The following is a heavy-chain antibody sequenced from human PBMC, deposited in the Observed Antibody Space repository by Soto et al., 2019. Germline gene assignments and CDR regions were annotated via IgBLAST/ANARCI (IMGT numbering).Heavy chain of an antibody. CDR2: INPNSGGT. CDR1: GYTFTGYY. D-gene: IGHD7-27*01. CDR3: ARANGDRWTLWDWYFDL. J-gene: IGHJ2*01. Sequence: ASVKVSCKASGYTFTGYYMHWVRQAPGQGLEWMGWINPNSGGTNYAQKFQGWVTMTRDTSISTAYMELSRLRSDDTAVYYCARANGDRWTLWDWYFDLWGRGTLVTVSS. V-gene: IGHV1-2*04.